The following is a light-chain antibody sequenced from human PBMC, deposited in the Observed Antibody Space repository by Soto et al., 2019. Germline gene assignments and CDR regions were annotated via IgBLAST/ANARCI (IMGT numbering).Light chain of an antibody. CDR3: QQYGSSQWT. V-gene: IGKV3-20*01. J-gene: IGKJ1*01. CDR1: QSVSSSS. CDR2: ATS. Sequence: EIVLPQSPGTLSLSPGERATLSCRASQSVSSSSLAWYQQKPGQAPRLLIYATSSRAAGIPDRFSGSGSGTDFTLTISRLEPEDFAVYYCQQYGSSQWTFGQGTKVEIK.